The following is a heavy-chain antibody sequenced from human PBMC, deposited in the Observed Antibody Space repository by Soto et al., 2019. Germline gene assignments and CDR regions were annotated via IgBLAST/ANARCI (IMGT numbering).Heavy chain of an antibody. CDR2: ISGSGGST. Sequence: PVGSLRLSCAASVFTFSSYGMSWVRQAPGKGLERVPAISGSGGSTYYADSVKGRFTISRDNSKNTLYLQMNSLRAEDTAVYYCAKGPRMTIFGVVIPAPNFDYWGQGTLVTVSS. CDR3: AKGPRMTIFGVVIPAPNFDY. CDR1: VFTFSSYG. J-gene: IGHJ4*02. D-gene: IGHD3-3*01. V-gene: IGHV3-23*01.